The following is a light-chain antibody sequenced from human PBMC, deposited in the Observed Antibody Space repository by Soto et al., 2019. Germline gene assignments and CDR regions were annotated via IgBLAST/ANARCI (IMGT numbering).Light chain of an antibody. CDR1: GSDVGTFNR. CDR3: SSYTSSSTYV. Sequence: QSALTQPPSVSGSPGQSATISCTGTGSDVGTFNRVSWYQQPPGTAPKLMIYDVNNRPSGVPDRFSGSKSGNTASLTISGLQAEDEADYYCSSYTSSSTYVFGTGTKLTVL. V-gene: IGLV2-18*02. J-gene: IGLJ1*01. CDR2: DVN.